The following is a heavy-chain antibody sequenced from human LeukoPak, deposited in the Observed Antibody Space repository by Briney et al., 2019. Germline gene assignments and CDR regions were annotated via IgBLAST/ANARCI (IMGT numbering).Heavy chain of an antibody. CDR3: ARLKYYYDSSGLPLPDY. Sequence: PGGSLRLSCAASGFTFSSYSMNWVRQAPGKGLEWIGSIYYSGSTYYNPSLKSRVTISVDTSKNQFSLKLSSVTAADTAVYYCARLKYYYDSSGLPLPDYWGQGTLVTVSS. CDR1: GFTFSSYSMN. D-gene: IGHD3-22*01. V-gene: IGHV4-39*01. J-gene: IGHJ4*02. CDR2: IYYSGST.